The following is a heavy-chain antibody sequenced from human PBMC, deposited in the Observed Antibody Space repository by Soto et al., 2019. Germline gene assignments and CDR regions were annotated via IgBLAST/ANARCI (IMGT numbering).Heavy chain of an antibody. CDR2: TYYRTRWYY. D-gene: IGHD1-7*01. J-gene: IGHJ6*03. Sequence: GLVKPSQTLSLTCVISGDSVSSNSAAWNWIRQSPSRGLEWLGRTYYRTRWYYDYAVSVRSRITVNPDTSKNQFSLQLTSVTPEDTAVYYCAGTTSHYWYYMDVWGKGTTVTVSS. CDR3: AGTTSHYWYYMDV. V-gene: IGHV6-1*01. CDR1: GDSVSSNSAA.